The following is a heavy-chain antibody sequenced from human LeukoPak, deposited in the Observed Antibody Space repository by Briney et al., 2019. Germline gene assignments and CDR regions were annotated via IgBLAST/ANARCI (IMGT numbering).Heavy chain of an antibody. Sequence: ASVKVSCKVSGYTLTELSMHWVRQAPGKGLEWMGGFDPEDGETIYAQKFEGRVTMTEDTSTDTAYMELSSLGSEDTAVYYCATDLATIRKKEYWGQGTLVTVSS. CDR3: ATDLATIRKKEY. CDR1: GYTLTELS. CDR2: FDPEDGET. J-gene: IGHJ4*02. D-gene: IGHD5-12*01. V-gene: IGHV1-24*01.